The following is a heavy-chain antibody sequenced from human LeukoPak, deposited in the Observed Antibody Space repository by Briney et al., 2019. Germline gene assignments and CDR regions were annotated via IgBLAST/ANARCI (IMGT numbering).Heavy chain of an antibody. CDR1: GGSFSGYY. V-gene: IGHV4-34*01. CDR2: INHSGST. Sequence: SETLSLTCAVYGGSFSGYYWSWLRQPPGKGLEWIGEINHSGSTNYNPSLKSRVTISVDTSKNQFSLKLSSVTAADTAVYYCARVGIQLWLTTYYFDYWGQGTLVTVSS. D-gene: IGHD5-18*01. J-gene: IGHJ4*02. CDR3: ARVGIQLWLTTYYFDY.